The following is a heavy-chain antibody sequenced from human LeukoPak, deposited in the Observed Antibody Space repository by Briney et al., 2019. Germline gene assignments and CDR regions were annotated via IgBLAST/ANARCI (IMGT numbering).Heavy chain of an antibody. V-gene: IGHV3-66*01. D-gene: IGHD3-3*01. CDR1: GFTFSSYA. J-gene: IGHJ4*02. Sequence: PGGSLRLSCAASGFTFSSYAMSWVRQAPGKGLEWVSVIYSGGSTYYADSVKGRFTISRGNSKNTLYLQMNSLRAEDTAVYYCARDAWSTGLDYWGQGTLVTVSS. CDR3: ARDAWSTGLDY. CDR2: IYSGGST.